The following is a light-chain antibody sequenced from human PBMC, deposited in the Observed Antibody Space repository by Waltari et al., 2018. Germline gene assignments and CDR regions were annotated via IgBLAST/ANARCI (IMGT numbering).Light chain of an antibody. V-gene: IGKV3-20*01. CDR2: GAS. J-gene: IGKJ2*01. Sequence: VLTQSPDTLSLSPGERATLSCRASQSLTRRYLAWYQQKPGQAPRLLIYGASNRAAGIPYRFSGSGSGTDFTLIISRLEPEDSAVYYCQQYGSSVMYTFGQGTKLEIK. CDR3: QQYGSSVMYT. CDR1: QSLTRRY.